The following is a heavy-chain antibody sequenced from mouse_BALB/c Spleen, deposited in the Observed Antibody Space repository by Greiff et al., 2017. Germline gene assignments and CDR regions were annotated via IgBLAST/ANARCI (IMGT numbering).Heavy chain of an antibody. Sequence: QVQLQQSGAELVRPGVSVKISCKGSGYTFTDYAMHWVKQSHAKSLEWIGVISTYYGDASYNQKFKGKATMTVDKSSSTAYMELARLTSEDSAIYYCASLWGTDYFDYWGQGTTLTVSS. J-gene: IGHJ2*01. D-gene: IGHD3-3*01. CDR3: ASLWGTDYFDY. V-gene: IGHV1S137*01. CDR1: GYTFTDYA. CDR2: ISTYYGDA.